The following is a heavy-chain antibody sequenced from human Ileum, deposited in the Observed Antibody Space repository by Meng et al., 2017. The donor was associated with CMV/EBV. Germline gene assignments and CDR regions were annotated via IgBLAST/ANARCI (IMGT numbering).Heavy chain of an antibody. V-gene: IGHV3-7*01. D-gene: IGHD2-2*01. CDR2: IKQDGSEK. CDR1: GISFTNYA. CDR3: ASVYCSSTSCPFDY. J-gene: IGHJ4*02. Sequence: GESLKISCAVSGISFTNYAVSWVRQAPGKGLEWVANIKQDGSEKYYVDSVKGRFTISRHNAKNSLYLQMNSLRAEDTAVYYCASVYCSSTSCPFDYWGQGTLVTVSS.